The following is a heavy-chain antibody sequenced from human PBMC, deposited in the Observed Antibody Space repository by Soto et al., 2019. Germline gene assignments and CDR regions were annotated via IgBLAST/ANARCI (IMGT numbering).Heavy chain of an antibody. CDR1: GFTFRGSA. CDR3: SRQMFSPDNH. D-gene: IGHD3-10*02. V-gene: IGHV3-73*01. CDR2: IRSKANNYAT. J-gene: IGHJ5*02. Sequence: GGSLRLSCAASGFTFRGSAIHWVRQASGKGLEWLGLIRSKANNYATAYGASVRGRFTISRDDSKNTAYLQMNSLKTEDTAIYYCSRQMFSPDNHWGQGTLVTVSS.